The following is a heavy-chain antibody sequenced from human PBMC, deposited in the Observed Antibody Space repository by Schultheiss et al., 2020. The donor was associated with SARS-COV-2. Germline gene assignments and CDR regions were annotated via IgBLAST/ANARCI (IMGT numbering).Heavy chain of an antibody. CDR3: ARGPCICVVVIAFQEDEYFQH. J-gene: IGHJ1*01. Sequence: GGSLRLSCIASGFTFSSYGMHWVRQAPGKGLEWVAVISYDGSNKYYADSVKGRFTISRDNAKNSLRLQMNSLRAEDTAVYYCARGPCICVVVIAFQEDEYFQHWGQGTLVTVSS. D-gene: IGHD2-21*01. CDR1: GFTFSSYG. CDR2: ISYDGSNK. V-gene: IGHV3-30*03.